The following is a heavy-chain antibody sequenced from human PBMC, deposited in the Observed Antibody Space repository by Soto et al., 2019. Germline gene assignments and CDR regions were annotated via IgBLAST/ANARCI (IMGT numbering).Heavy chain of an antibody. J-gene: IGHJ4*02. Sequence: QVQLVQSGAEVKKPGSSVKVSCKASGGTFSSYTISWVRQAPGPGLEWMGRIIPILGIANYAQKFQGRVTITADKSTSTAYTELSSLRSEDTAVYYCARQAAATGYSCGWLTAWGQGTLVTVSS. CDR2: IIPILGIA. CDR3: ARQAAATGYSCGWLTA. V-gene: IGHV1-69*02. CDR1: GGTFSSYT. D-gene: IGHD6-19*01.